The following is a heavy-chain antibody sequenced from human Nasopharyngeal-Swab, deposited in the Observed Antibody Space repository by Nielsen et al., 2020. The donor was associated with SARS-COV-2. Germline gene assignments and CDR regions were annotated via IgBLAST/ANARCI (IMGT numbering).Heavy chain of an antibody. V-gene: IGHV1-69*13. J-gene: IGHJ6*02. Sequence: SVKVSCKASGGTFSNYVISWVRQAPGQGLEWMGGIIPIFGTANYAQKFQGRVTITADESTSTAYMELSSLRSEDTAVYCCARVTAMAEGYYYGMDVWGQGTTVTVSS. CDR1: GGTFSNYV. D-gene: IGHD5-18*01. CDR3: ARVTAMAEGYYYGMDV. CDR2: IIPIFGTA.